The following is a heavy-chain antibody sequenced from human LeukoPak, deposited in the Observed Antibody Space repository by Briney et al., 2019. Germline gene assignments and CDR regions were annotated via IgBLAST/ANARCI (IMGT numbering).Heavy chain of an antibody. V-gene: IGHV1-3*03. D-gene: IGHD3-22*01. Sequence: ASVKVSCKASGYTFTSYAMHWVRQAPGQRLEWMGWINAGNGNTKYSQEFQGRVTITRDTSASTAYMELSSLRSEDMAVYYCARDYDSSGHGYYFDYWGQGTLVTVSS. CDR1: GYTFTSYA. CDR2: INAGNGNT. J-gene: IGHJ4*02. CDR3: ARDYDSSGHGYYFDY.